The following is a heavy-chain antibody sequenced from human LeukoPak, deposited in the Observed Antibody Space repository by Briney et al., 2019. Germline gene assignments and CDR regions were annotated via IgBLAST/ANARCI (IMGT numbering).Heavy chain of an antibody. J-gene: IGHJ4*02. Sequence: PSETLSLTCAVYGGSFSGYYWSWIRQPPGKGLEWIGEINHSGSTNYNPSLKSRVTISVDTSKNQFSLKLSSVTAADTAVYYCARVSGLNNFDSWGQGTPVTVSS. CDR3: ARVSGLNNFDS. CDR1: GGSFSGYY. D-gene: IGHD1/OR15-1a*01. V-gene: IGHV4-34*01. CDR2: INHSGST.